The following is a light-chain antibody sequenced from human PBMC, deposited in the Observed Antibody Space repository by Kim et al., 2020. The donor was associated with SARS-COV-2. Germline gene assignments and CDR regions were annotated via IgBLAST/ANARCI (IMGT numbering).Light chain of an antibody. V-gene: IGKV1-5*01. Sequence: TPTAEVGDRSTITSRASRSINTWLAWYQRKPAKAPKLVIYDAASVESGVPSRFSGGGYGTEATRSLSSLQPAVSATHYCKKYHCRFGQGTKVDIK. J-gene: IGKJ1*01. CDR2: DAA. CDR1: RSINTW. CDR3: KKYHCR.